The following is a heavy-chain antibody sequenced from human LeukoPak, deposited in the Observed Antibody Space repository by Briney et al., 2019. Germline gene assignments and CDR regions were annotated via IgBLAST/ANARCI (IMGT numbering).Heavy chain of an antibody. Sequence: GGSLRLSCAASGFTFSTSWMHWVRHAPGKGLVWVSHINRDGSRTTYADSVKGRFTISRDNAKNTVYLQMNSLRAEDTALYFCVRSLTGTDDYWGQGTLVTVSS. V-gene: IGHV3-74*01. CDR1: GFTFSTSW. CDR3: VRSLTGTDDY. D-gene: IGHD3-9*01. CDR2: INRDGSRT. J-gene: IGHJ4*02.